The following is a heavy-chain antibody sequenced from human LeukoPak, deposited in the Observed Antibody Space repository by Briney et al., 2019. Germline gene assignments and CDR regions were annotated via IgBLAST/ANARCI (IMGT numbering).Heavy chain of an antibody. CDR3: ARGGTRGYSPVDY. D-gene: IGHD5-18*01. J-gene: IGHJ4*02. CDR2: IKQDGSER. CDR1: GFTFSSFW. Sequence: PGESLRLSCAASGFTFSSFWMNWVRQAPGKGLEWVANIKQDGSERNYVASVKGRSTISRDNAKNSLFLQMNSLRVEDTAVYYCARGGTRGYSPVDYWGQGIPVTASS. V-gene: IGHV3-7*03.